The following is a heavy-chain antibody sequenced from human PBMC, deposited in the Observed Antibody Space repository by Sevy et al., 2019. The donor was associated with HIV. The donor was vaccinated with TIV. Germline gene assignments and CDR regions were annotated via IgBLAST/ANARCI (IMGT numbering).Heavy chain of an antibody. CDR3: ARYSSSSETYYYYGMDV. V-gene: IGHV1-18*01. CDR2: ISAYNGNT. CDR1: GYTFTSYG. J-gene: IGHJ6*02. Sequence: ASVKVSCKASGYTFTSYGISWVRQAPRQGLERMGWISAYNGNTNYAQKLQGRVTMTTDTSTSTAYMELRSLRSDDTAMYYCARYSSSSETYYYYGMDVWGQGTTVTVSS. D-gene: IGHD6-6*01.